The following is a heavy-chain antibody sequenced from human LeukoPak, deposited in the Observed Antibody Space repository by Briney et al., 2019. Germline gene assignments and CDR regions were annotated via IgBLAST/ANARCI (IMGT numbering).Heavy chain of an antibody. CDR3: AGSSYSDYYYYYMDV. Sequence: SETLSLTCAVYGGSFSGYYWSWIRQPPGKGLEWIGEINHSGSTYYNPSLKSRVTISVDTSKNQFSLKLSSVTAADTAVYYCAGSSYSDYYYYYMDVWGKGTTVTVSS. V-gene: IGHV4-34*01. D-gene: IGHD3-10*01. CDR1: GGSFSGYY. J-gene: IGHJ6*03. CDR2: INHSGST.